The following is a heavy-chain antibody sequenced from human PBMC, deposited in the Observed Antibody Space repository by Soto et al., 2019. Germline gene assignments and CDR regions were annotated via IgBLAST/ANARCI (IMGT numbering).Heavy chain of an antibody. D-gene: IGHD5-18*01. CDR1: GGSISSYY. CDR3: ARHYGYGDARD. V-gene: IGHV4-59*08. J-gene: IGHJ4*02. CDR2: IYYSGST. Sequence: QVQLQESGPGLVKPSETLSLTCTVSGGSISSYYWSWIRQPPGKGLEWIGYIYYSGSTNYNPSLKSRVTISVDTYKNQFSLKMSSVTAADTAVYYCARHYGYGDARDWGQGTLVTVSS.